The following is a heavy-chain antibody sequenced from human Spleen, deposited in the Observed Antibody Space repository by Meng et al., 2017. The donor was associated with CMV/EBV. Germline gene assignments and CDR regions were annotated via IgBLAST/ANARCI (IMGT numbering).Heavy chain of an antibody. V-gene: IGHV4-39*01. CDR1: GGSISRNGYY. Sequence: GSLRLSCSVSGGSISRNGYYWGWIRQPPGKGLEWIGNIYYSGTTYYNASLKSRVTISVDTSKNQFSLKLSSVTAADTAVYYCARLKNDGGYRRFDYWGQGTLVTVSS. D-gene: IGHD3-16*02. J-gene: IGHJ4*02. CDR2: IYYSGTT. CDR3: ARLKNDGGYRRFDY.